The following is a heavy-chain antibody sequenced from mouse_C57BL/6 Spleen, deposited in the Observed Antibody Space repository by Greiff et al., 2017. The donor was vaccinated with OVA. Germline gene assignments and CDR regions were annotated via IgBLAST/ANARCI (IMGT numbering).Heavy chain of an antibody. D-gene: IGHD2-4*01. Sequence: QVQLQQSGAELVRPGASVKLSCKASGYTFTDYYINWVKQRPGQGLEWIARIYPGSGNTYYNEKFKGKATLTAEKSSSTAYMQLSSLTSEDSAVYFCGGYDYGFAYWGQGTLVTVSA. CDR2: IYPGSGNT. CDR3: GGYDYGFAY. V-gene: IGHV1-76*01. CDR1: GYTFTDYY. J-gene: IGHJ3*01.